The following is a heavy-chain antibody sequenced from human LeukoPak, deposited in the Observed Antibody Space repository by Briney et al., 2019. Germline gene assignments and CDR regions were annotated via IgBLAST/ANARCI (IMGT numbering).Heavy chain of an antibody. J-gene: IGHJ6*02. V-gene: IGHV1-2*02. CDR3: ARGVRGSGSSCFPV. CDR2: INPNSGGA. Sequence: ASVKVSCKDSGYTFSGYITHWVRQALGQGVGWMGWINPNSGGANYAQKSRGRVTMTTDTSTSTAYRELSRLRSDDTAVYYCARGVRGSGSSCFPVWGQGTTVTVSS. CDR1: GYTFSGYI. D-gene: IGHD3-10*01.